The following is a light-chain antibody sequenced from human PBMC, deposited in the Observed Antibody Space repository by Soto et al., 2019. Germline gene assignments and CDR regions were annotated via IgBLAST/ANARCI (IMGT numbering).Light chain of an antibody. J-gene: IGKJ1*01. CDR2: GAS. V-gene: IGKV3-20*01. Sequence: EIVLTQSPGTLSLSPGERATLSCTASQSVSSTYLAWYQHRPGQAPRLLIYGASSRATGIPDRFSGSGSGTDFTLIISRMEPEDFAVYYCQQYGNSFVGFGQGTKVEIK. CDR1: QSVSSTY. CDR3: QQYGNSFVG.